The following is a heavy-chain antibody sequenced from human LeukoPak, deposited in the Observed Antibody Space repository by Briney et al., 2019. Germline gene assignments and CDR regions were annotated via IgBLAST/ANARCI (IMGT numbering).Heavy chain of an antibody. CDR2: INPNSGGT. Sequence: ASVKVSCKASGYTFTGSYMHWVRQAPGQGLEWMGWINPNSGGTNYAQKFQGRVTMTRDTSISTAYMELSRLRSDDTAVYYCARGRKWEPYGMDVWGQGTTVTVSS. CDR3: ARGRKWEPYGMDV. CDR1: GYTFTGSY. V-gene: IGHV1-2*02. J-gene: IGHJ6*02. D-gene: IGHD1-26*01.